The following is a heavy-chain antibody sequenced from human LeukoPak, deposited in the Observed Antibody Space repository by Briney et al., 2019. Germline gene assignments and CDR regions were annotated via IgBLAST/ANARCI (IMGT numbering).Heavy chain of an antibody. V-gene: IGHV1-18*01. D-gene: IGHD3-10*01. CDR2: ISAYNGNT. CDR3: ARVLTRLYGSGSFGSHYYYYYMDV. J-gene: IGHJ6*03. Sequence: GASVKVSCKASGYTFTTYGISWVRQAPGQGLDWMGWISAYNGNTNYAQKLQGIVTITTDTSTRTAYKELRSLRSDDTAVYYCARVLTRLYGSGSFGSHYYYYYMDVWGKGATVT. CDR1: GYTFTTYG.